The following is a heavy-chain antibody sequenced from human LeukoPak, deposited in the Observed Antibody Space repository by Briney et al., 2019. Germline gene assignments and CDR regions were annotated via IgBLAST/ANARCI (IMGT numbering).Heavy chain of an antibody. CDR2: IKQDGSQK. V-gene: IGHV3-7*04. Sequence: GGSLRLSCAASGFSFSRYWMSWVRQAPGKGLQWVAHIKQDGSQKYDVDSVKGRFTISRDNAKNSLYLQISSLRAEDTAIYYCTRVGYIDEGIDYWGQGTLVTVSS. J-gene: IGHJ4*02. D-gene: IGHD5-24*01. CDR3: TRVGYIDEGIDY. CDR1: GFSFSRYW.